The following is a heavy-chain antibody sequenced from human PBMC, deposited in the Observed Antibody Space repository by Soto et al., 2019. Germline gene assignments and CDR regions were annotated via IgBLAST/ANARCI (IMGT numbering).Heavy chain of an antibody. CDR2: IRGVDNYK. V-gene: IGHV3-21*01. Sequence: PGGSLRLSCAASGFTLSSYSMNWARQAPGKGLEWVSSIRGVDNYKYYAASWKGRFTISRDNAKNSLFLHLSGLTADVTAVYYCARDRVRGALPQYGMDVWGQGTTVTVSS. CDR1: GFTLSSYS. CDR3: ARDRVRGALPQYGMDV. J-gene: IGHJ6*02. D-gene: IGHD3-10*01.